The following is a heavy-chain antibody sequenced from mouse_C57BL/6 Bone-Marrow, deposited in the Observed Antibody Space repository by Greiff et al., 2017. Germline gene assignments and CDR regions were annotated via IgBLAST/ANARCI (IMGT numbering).Heavy chain of an antibody. CDR2: ISSGSSTS. CDR3: AREIYPLYYDAMDY. V-gene: IGHV5-17*01. Sequence: EVMLVEPGGGLVEPGGSLKLSCAASGFTFSDYGMHWVRQAPEKGLEWVAYISSGSSTSYYADTVKGRFTITRDNAKNTLFLQMTSLRSEDTAMYYCAREIYPLYYDAMDYWGQGASVTVSS. CDR1: GFTFSDYG. J-gene: IGHJ4*01.